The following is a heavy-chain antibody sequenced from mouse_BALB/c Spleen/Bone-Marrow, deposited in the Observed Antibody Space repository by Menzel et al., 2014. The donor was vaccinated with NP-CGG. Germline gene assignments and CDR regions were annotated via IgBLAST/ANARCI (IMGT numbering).Heavy chain of an antibody. Sequence: EVKLVESGTVLVRPGASVKMSCKASGYSFTSYWMHWVKQRPGQGLEWIGAIYPGNSDTSYNQKFKGKAKLTAVTSASTAYMELSSLTNEDSAVYYCTRGAYYDYSYYAMDYWGQGTSVTVSS. D-gene: IGHD2-4*01. J-gene: IGHJ4*01. CDR2: IYPGNSDT. CDR3: TRGAYYDYSYYAMDY. V-gene: IGHV1-5*01. CDR1: GYSFTSYW.